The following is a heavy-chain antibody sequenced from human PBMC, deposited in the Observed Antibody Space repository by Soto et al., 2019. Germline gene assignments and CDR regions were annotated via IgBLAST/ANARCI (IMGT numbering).Heavy chain of an antibody. J-gene: IGHJ4*02. CDR1: GFTFSSYA. CDR3: AKDRSPIMTTVTYESDY. Sequence: GGSLRLSCAASGFTFSSYAMSWVRQAPGKGLEWVSAISGSGGSTYYADSVKGRFTIPRDNSKNTLYLQMNSLRAEDTAVYYCAKDRSPIMTTVTYESDYWGQGTLVTVSS. CDR2: ISGSGGST. D-gene: IGHD4-17*01. V-gene: IGHV3-23*01.